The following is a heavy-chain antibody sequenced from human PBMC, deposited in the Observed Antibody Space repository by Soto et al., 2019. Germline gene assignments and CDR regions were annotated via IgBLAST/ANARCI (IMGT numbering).Heavy chain of an antibody. V-gene: IGHV1-2*02. Sequence: ASVKVSCKASGYTFTGYYMHWVRQAPRQGLEWMGWINPNSGSTNHAQKFQERVTITRDMSTSTAYMELSSLRSEDTAVYYCAADRYYYDSSGYYYGGDAFDIWGQGTMVTVSS. J-gene: IGHJ3*02. CDR3: AADRYYYDSSGYYYGGDAFDI. CDR1: GYTFTGYY. D-gene: IGHD3-22*01. CDR2: INPNSGST.